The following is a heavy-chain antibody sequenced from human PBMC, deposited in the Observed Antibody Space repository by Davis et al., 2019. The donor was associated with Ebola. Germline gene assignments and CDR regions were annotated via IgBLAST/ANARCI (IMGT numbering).Heavy chain of an antibody. D-gene: IGHD4-17*01. V-gene: IGHV1-8*01. CDR1: GYTFTSYD. Sequence: AASVKVSCKASGYTFTSYDINWVRQATGQGLEWMGWMNPNSGNTGYAQKFQGRITMTRNISISTAYMELSSLRSEDTAVYYCARDHPDYGDYGGADYWGQGTLVTVSS. CDR3: ARDHPDYGDYGGADY. J-gene: IGHJ4*02. CDR2: MNPNSGNT.